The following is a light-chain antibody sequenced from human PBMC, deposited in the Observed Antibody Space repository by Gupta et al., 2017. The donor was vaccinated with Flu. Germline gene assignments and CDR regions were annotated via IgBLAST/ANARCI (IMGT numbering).Light chain of an antibody. J-gene: IGKJ1*01. CDR3: QQSYTATRT. CDR2: GAS. CDR1: QSITTY. Sequence: DIQMTQSPSSLSAPVGDSVPFTCRASQSITTYLNWYQQKSGEAPKLLIYGASSLQSGVPPRFSGSGSGTDFTLTISSLQPEDFATYFCQQSYTATRTFGQGTKVEVK. V-gene: IGKV1-39*01.